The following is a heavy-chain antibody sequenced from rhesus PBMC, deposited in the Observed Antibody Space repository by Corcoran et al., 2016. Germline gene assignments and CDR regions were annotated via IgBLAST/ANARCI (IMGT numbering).Heavy chain of an antibody. CDR3: TRDLRIAAGLSGLDS. Sequence: DVQLVESGGGLVKLGGSLRLSCVASGFTFSSYEMHWVRQAPGKGQEWVSVISESGGTIYYTDSVKGQFTISRDDAKNSQFLQMNSLRAEDTAVYYCTRDLRIAAGLSGLDSWGQGVVVTVSS. V-gene: IGHV3-100*02. D-gene: IGHD6-13*01. J-gene: IGHJ6*01. CDR1: GFTFSSYE. CDR2: ISESGGTI.